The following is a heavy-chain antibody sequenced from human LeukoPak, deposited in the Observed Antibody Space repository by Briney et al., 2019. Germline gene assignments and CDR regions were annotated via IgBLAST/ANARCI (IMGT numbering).Heavy chain of an antibody. CDR3: ARDTPRDYDFWSGYYYYYYGMDV. CDR1: GFTFSSYW. Sequence: GGSLRLSCAASGFTFSSYWMSWVRQAPGKGLEWVANIKQDGSEKYYVDSVKGRFTISRDNAKNSLYLQMNSLRAVDTAVYYCARDTPRDYDFWSGYYYYYYGMDVWGQGTTVTVSS. J-gene: IGHJ6*02. D-gene: IGHD3-3*01. CDR2: IKQDGSEK. V-gene: IGHV3-7*01.